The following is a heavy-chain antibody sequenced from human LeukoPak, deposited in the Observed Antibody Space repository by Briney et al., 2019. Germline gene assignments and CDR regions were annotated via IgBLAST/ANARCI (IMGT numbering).Heavy chain of an antibody. D-gene: IGHD4-17*01. CDR1: GAYITRYY. CDR2: IYNYGST. CDR3: ARGVGYGDSRHYDH. J-gene: IGHJ4*01. Sequence: SETLSLTCTVSGAYITRYYWTWTRQSPQKGLEWIGYIYNYGSTKYEPSLKSRVSISDDTAKNQFSLNVKSVTAADTAVYYCARGVGYGDSRHYDHWGHGIQVTVSP. V-gene: IGHV4-59*01.